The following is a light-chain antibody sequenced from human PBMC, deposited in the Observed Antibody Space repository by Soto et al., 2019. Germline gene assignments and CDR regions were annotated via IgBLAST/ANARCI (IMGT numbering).Light chain of an antibody. Sequence: EIVMTQSPGTLSVSPGARATLSCRASQIVNSNYLAWYQHKPGQAPRLLIYGASSRATGIPDRFSGSGSGTEFTLTISSLQSEDFAVYYCQQYNNWPITFGQGTRLEIK. CDR1: QIVNSN. CDR2: GAS. CDR3: QQYNNWPIT. J-gene: IGKJ5*01. V-gene: IGKV3D-15*01.